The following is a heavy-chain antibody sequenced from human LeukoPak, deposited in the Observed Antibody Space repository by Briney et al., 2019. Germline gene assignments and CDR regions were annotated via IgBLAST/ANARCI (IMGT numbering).Heavy chain of an antibody. Sequence: SEAPSLTCAVYGGSLSGYFSSWIRHPPGKGLGWIGEIKHRGITDHNPSLKSRVTISVDQPQHQFSLKLTSVTAADTGLYYRARVVGGYCTTTNCFSYGFFGYWGQGPLVPVLS. D-gene: IGHD2-2*01. CDR1: GGSLSGYF. CDR2: IKHRGIT. CDR3: ARVVGGYCTTTNCFSYGFFGY. V-gene: IGHV4-34*01. J-gene: IGHJ4*02.